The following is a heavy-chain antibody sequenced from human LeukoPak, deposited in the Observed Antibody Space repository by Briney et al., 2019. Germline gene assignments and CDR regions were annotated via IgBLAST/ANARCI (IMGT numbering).Heavy chain of an antibody. J-gene: IGHJ4*02. CDR2: ISYDGSNR. D-gene: IGHD1-26*01. CDR1: GFTFSSYG. V-gene: IGHV3-30*18. Sequence: GGSLRLSCAASGFTFSSYGVHWVRQAPGKGLEWVAVISYDGSNRYYADSVKGRFTISRDNSKNTLYLQMNSLRAEDTAVYYCAKVEEWELLQPPDYWGQGTLVTVSS. CDR3: AKVEEWELLQPPDY.